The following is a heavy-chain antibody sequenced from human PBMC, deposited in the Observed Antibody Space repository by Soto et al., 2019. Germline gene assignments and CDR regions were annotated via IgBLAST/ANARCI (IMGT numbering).Heavy chain of an antibody. CDR2: ISSSSSTI. Sequence: GGSLRLSCSASGFTFSSYSMNWVRQAPGKGLEWVSYISSSSSTIYYADSVKGRFTISRDNAKNSLYLQMNSLRDEDTAVYYCARIDASDYYYYGMDVWGQGTTVTVSS. J-gene: IGHJ6*02. D-gene: IGHD2-2*01. V-gene: IGHV3-48*02. CDR1: GFTFSSYS. CDR3: ARIDASDYYYYGMDV.